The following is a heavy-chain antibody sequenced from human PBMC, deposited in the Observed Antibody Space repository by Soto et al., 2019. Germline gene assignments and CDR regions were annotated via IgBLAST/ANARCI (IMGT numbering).Heavy chain of an antibody. J-gene: IGHJ6*02. CDR1: GFTFSSYA. CDR3: ASQKPEPDNYDFWSGYLHRPPSLLKYYYGMDV. Sequence: PGGSLRLSCAASGFTFSSYAMSWVRQAPGKGLEWVSAISGSGGSTYYADSVKGWFTISRDNSKNMLYLQMNSLRAEDTAVYYCASQKPEPDNYDFWSGYLHRPPSLLKYYYGMDVWGQGTTVTVSS. V-gene: IGHV3-23*01. CDR2: ISGSGGST. D-gene: IGHD3-3*01.